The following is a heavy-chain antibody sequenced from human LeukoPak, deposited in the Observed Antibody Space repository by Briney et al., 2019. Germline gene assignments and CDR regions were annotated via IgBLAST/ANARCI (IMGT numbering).Heavy chain of an antibody. V-gene: IGHV3-66*02. CDR2: IYSGGST. Sequence: SGXTFSSNYMSWVRQAPGKGLEWVSVIYSGGSTYYTDSVTGRFTISRDNSMNTLYLQMNSLRAEDTAVYYCARDLRLTTIFGVVSNWGQGTLVTVSS. CDR3: ARDLRLTTIFGVVSN. J-gene: IGHJ4*02. D-gene: IGHD3-3*01. CDR1: GXTFSSNY.